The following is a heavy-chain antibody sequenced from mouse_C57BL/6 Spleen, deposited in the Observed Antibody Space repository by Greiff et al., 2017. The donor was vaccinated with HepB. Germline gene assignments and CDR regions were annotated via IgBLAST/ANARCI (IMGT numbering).Heavy chain of an antibody. CDR3: AREGQLRLQAWFAY. V-gene: IGHV1-59*01. Sequence: QVQLKQSGAELVRPGTSVKLSCKASGYTFTSYWMHWVKQRPGQGLEWIGVIDPSDSYTNYNQKFKGKATLHVDTSSRTAYMQLSSLTSEDSAVYYCAREGQLRLQAWFAYWGQGTLVTVSA. CDR1: GYTFTSYW. D-gene: IGHD3-2*02. CDR2: IDPSDSYT. J-gene: IGHJ3*01.